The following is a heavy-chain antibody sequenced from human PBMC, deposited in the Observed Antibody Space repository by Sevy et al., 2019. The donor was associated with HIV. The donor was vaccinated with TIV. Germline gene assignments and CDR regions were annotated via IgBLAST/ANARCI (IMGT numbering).Heavy chain of an antibody. J-gene: IGHJ6*02. CDR2: IKQDGNEK. D-gene: IGHD6-19*01. V-gene: IGHV3-7*01. CDR3: AREAVAGRSGPWKADYYYAGMDV. CDR1: GFTFSEYW. Sequence: GGSLRLSCVASGFTFSEYWMTWVRQAPGKGLEWVANIKQDGNEKYYMDSAKGRFTISRDNAKNSVYLQVNSLRAEDTAVYYCAREAVAGRSGPWKADYYYAGMDVWGQGTTVTVSS.